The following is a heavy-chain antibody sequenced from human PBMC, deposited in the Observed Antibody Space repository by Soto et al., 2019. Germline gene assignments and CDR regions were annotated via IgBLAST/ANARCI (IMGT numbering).Heavy chain of an antibody. V-gene: IGHV3-23*01. D-gene: IGHD3-10*01. J-gene: IGHJ5*02. CDR3: AKSYFFSWYDA. CDR1: GFIFSSYD. Sequence: EVQLLESGGGLVQPGGSLRLSCAASGFIFSSYDMAWVRQAPGKGLEWVSTVSSSADATQYADSVKGRFTISRDNSKNTLYLEMNNLGDEDTATYCCAKSYFFSWYDAWGQGTLVTVSS. CDR2: VSSSADAT.